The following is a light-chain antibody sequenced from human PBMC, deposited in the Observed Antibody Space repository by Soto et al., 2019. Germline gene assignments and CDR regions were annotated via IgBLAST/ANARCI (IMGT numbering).Light chain of an antibody. Sequence: EIVLTQSPGTLSLSPGERATLSCRASQSVSSSYLAWYQQKPGQAPRLLIYGASNRATGIPDRFSGSGSGTDFTLTISRLEPEEFAVYYCQQYGSSPFTFGPGTKVDIK. CDR2: GAS. CDR1: QSVSSSY. J-gene: IGKJ3*01. CDR3: QQYGSSPFT. V-gene: IGKV3-20*01.